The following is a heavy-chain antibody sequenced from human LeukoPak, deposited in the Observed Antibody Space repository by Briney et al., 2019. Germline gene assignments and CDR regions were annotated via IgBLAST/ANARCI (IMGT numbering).Heavy chain of an antibody. CDR3: ARGRSIAAAVPGY. D-gene: IGHD6-13*01. Sequence: ASVKVSCKASGYIFTSYDINWVRQATGQGLEWMGWMNPNSGNTGYAQKFQGRVTMTRNTSISTAYMEVSSLRSEDTAVYYCARGRSIAAAVPGYWGQGTLVTVSS. J-gene: IGHJ4*02. CDR1: GYIFTSYD. V-gene: IGHV1-8*01. CDR2: MNPNSGNT.